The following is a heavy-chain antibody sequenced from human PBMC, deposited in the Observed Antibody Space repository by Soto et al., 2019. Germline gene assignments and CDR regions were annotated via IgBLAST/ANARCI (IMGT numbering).Heavy chain of an antibody. CDR3: ARDETYTAGWYFAH. V-gene: IGHV1-18*01. D-gene: IGHD6-19*01. CDR1: GYMFNSYG. CDR2: ISGYNGKT. J-gene: IGHJ4*02. Sequence: QVPLVQSGAEVKKRGASVKVSCKASGYMFNSYGMSWLRQAPGQGLEWIGWISGYNGKTDLAQKLQGRVTMTTEASMSTVYMELTSLRLDDTALYYCARDETYTAGWYFAHWGQGTLVTLPS.